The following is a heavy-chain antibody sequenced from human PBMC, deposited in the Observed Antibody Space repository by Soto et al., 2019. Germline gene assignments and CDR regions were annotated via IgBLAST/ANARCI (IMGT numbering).Heavy chain of an antibody. Sequence: QLLESGGGLVQPGGSLRLSCAASGFTFGDFPMSWVRQAPGKGLEWVSGNSSTGGTTIYSASVKGRFIISRDNSKISVWLQMNGLRVEVTGFYYCAWELPVSGAHDAFDLWGAGTLVTVS. J-gene: IGHJ3*01. D-gene: IGHD1-26*01. CDR3: AWELPVSGAHDAFDL. V-gene: IGHV3-23*01. CDR1: GFTFGDFP. CDR2: NSSTGGTT.